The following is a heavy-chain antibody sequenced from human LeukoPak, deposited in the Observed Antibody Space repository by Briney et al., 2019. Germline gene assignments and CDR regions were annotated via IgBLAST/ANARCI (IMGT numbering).Heavy chain of an antibody. D-gene: IGHD4-23*01. Sequence: GGSLRLSCAASGFTFNSYNMNWVRQAPGKGLEWVSYISSGSSYIYQADSVKGRFTISRDNAKNSLYLQMNSLRAEDTAVYYCARVAYGGKPLFLDYWGQGTLVTVSS. V-gene: IGHV3-21*01. J-gene: IGHJ4*02. CDR1: GFTFNSYN. CDR3: ARVAYGGKPLFLDY. CDR2: ISSGSSYI.